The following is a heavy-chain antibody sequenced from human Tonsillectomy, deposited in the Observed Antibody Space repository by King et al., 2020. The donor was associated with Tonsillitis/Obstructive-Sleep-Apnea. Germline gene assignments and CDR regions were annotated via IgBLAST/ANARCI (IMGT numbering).Heavy chain of an antibody. CDR2: INHSGST. CDR3: ARALKYCSGGSCPRE. D-gene: IGHD2-15*01. J-gene: IGHJ4*02. V-gene: IGHV4-34*01. Sequence: VQLQQWGAGLLKPSETLSLTCAVYGGSFSGYYWSWIRQPPGKGLEWIGEINHSGSTNYNPSLKSRVTISVDTSKNQFSLKLGSVTAADTAVYYCARALKYCSGGSCPREWGQGTLVTVSS. CDR1: GGSFSGYY.